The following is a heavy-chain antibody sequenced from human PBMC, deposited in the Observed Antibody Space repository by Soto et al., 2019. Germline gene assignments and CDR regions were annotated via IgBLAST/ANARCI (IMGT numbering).Heavy chain of an antibody. D-gene: IGHD1-26*01. CDR3: AILRGRSGSQFFDY. CDR1: GFTFSSYA. Sequence: GGSLRLSCAASGFTFSSYAMSWVRQAPGKGLEWVSAISGSGGSTYYADSVKGRLTISRDNSKNTLYLQMNSLRAEDTAVYYCAILRGRSGSQFFDYWGQGTLVTVSS. CDR2: ISGSGGST. V-gene: IGHV3-23*01. J-gene: IGHJ4*02.